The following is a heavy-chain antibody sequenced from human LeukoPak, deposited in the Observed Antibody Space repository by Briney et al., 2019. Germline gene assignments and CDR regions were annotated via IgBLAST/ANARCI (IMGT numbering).Heavy chain of an antibody. CDR3: ARDGYYDRVSGWYFDL. D-gene: IGHD3-22*01. CDR2: IIPILGIA. J-gene: IGHJ2*01. V-gene: IGHV1-69*04. CDR1: GYTFTGYY. Sequence: SVKVSCKASGYTFTGYYMHWVRQAPGQGLEWMGRIIPILGIANYAQKFQGRVTITADKSTSTAYMELSSLRSEDTAVYYCARDGYYDRVSGWYFDLWGRGTLVTVSS.